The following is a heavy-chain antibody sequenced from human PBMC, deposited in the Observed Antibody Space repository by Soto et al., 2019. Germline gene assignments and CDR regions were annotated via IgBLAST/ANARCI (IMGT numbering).Heavy chain of an antibody. CDR3: DVPAANFGAYYYYYGMDV. J-gene: IGHJ6*02. D-gene: IGHD2-2*01. CDR1: GFTFTTAW. V-gene: IGHV3-74*01. CDR2: IKSDGSST. Sequence: PGGSLRLSCAASGFTFTTAWINWVRQAPGKGLEWVGRIKSDGSSTSYADSVKGRFTISRDNAKNTLYLQMNSLRAEDTAVYYCDVPAANFGAYYYYYGMDVWGQGTTVTVSS.